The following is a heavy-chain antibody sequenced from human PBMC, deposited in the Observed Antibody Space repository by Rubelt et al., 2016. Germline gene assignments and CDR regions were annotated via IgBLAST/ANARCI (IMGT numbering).Heavy chain of an antibody. CDR1: GASISSSTYY. J-gene: IGHJ4*02. CDR3: ASLPIASACFDS. Sequence: QLQLQESGPRLVKPSETLSLTCTVSGASISSSTYYWGWIRQPPGKGLEWIGSVYYSWRTSYNQSLKRPFTISVDTSKNQLSRRGRSVTAADTAVYYGASLPIASACFDSWGQGTLVTVSS. D-gene: IGHD6-13*01. V-gene: IGHV4-39*01. CDR2: VYYSWRT.